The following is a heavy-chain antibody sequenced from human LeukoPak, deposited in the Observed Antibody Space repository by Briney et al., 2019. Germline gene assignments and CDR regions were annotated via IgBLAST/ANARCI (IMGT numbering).Heavy chain of an antibody. V-gene: IGHV3-72*01. J-gene: IGHJ4*02. D-gene: IGHD3-22*01. CDR1: GFTFSSYA. CDR3: ARAGSSGYYYFDY. CDR2: TRNKANSYTT. Sequence: GGSLRLSCAASGFTFSSYAMHWVRQAPGKGLEWVGRTRNKANSYTTEYAASVKGRFTISRDDSKNSLYLQMNSLKTEDTAVYYCARAGSSGYYYFDYWGQGTLVTVSS.